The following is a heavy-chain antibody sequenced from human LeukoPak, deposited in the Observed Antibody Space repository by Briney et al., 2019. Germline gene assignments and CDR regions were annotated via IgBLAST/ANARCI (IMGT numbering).Heavy chain of an antibody. Sequence: SQTLSLTCTVSGGSISSADYSWSWIRQPPGKGLEWIGYIYYSGSTYYNPSLKSRVTISVDTSKNQFSLRLSPVTAADTAVYYCARAKSQRGYTYGPHTYFDYWGQGTLVTVSS. V-gene: IGHV4-30-4*01. CDR3: ARAKSQRGYTYGPHTYFDY. J-gene: IGHJ4*02. D-gene: IGHD5-18*01. CDR2: IYYSGST. CDR1: GGSISSADYS.